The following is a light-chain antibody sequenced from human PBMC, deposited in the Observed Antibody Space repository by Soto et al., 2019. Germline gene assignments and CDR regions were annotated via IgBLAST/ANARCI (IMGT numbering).Light chain of an antibody. CDR3: QQHDILPIT. Sequence: EVVLTQPPGTLSLSPGDRASLSRRASQDLSRYFLAWYQHKPGQAPRLPISGASRRATGIPDRFSGAGSGTDFTLTISRLEPEDFALYYCQQHDILPITFGQGTRLEIK. CDR1: QDLSRYF. V-gene: IGKV3-20*01. CDR2: GAS. J-gene: IGKJ5*01.